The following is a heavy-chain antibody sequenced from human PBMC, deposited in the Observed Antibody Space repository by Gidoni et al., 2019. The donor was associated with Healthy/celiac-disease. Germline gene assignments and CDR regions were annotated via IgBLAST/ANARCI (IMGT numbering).Heavy chain of an antibody. CDR3: ARDGPVDTDYYYGMDV. J-gene: IGHJ6*02. D-gene: IGHD5-18*01. V-gene: IGHV3-21*01. CDR1: GITFSSYS. CDR2: ISSSSSYI. Sequence: EVQLVESGGGLVKPGGSLRLSCAASGITFSSYSINWVSQAPGKGLEWVSSISSSSSYIYYADSVKGRFTISRDNAKNSLYLQMNSLRAEDTAVYYCARDGPVDTDYYYGMDVWGQGTTVTVSS.